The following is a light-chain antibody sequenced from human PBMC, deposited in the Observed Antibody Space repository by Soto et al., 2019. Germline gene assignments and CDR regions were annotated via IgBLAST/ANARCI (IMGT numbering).Light chain of an antibody. J-gene: IGLJ3*02. CDR3: SSYAASNNFYFV. CDR1: SSDVGGYNY. CDR2: EVT. Sequence: QSVLTQPPSASVSPGQSVTISCTGTSSDVGGYNYVSWYQQYPGRAPKLRIYEVTKRPSGVPDRFSGSKSGNTASLTVSGLQAEDEADYYCSSYAASNNFYFVFGGGTKVTVL. V-gene: IGLV2-8*01.